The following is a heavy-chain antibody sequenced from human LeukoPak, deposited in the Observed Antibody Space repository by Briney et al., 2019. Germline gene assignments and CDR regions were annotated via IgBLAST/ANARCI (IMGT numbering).Heavy chain of an antibody. Sequence: SETLSLTCTVSGGSISSSSYYWGWIRQPPGKGLEWIGSIYYSGSTYYNPSLKSRVTISVDTSKNQFSLKLSSVTAADTAVYYCAREGFPRIVGATTFDIWGQGTMVTVSS. V-gene: IGHV4-39*07. D-gene: IGHD1-26*01. CDR2: IYYSGST. CDR3: AREGFPRIVGATTFDI. J-gene: IGHJ3*02. CDR1: GGSISSSSYY.